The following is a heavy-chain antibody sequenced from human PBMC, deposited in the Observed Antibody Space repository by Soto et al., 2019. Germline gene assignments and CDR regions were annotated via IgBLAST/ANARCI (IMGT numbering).Heavy chain of an antibody. Sequence: QVQLVQSGAEVKKPGASLKVSCKASGYRFTGYGLHWVRQAPGQGLQWMGWINPRSGATDYAQKFQGRVTMTREMSTNAAFLALSGLRSDDPADDTAVYYCAKSNYGGADYFQYGLAVWCQGNTVTVSS. D-gene: IGHD4-17*01. J-gene: IGHJ6*02. CDR2: INPRSGAT. CDR3: VYYCAKSNYGGADYFQYGLAV. V-gene: IGHV1-2*02. CDR1: GYRFTGYG.